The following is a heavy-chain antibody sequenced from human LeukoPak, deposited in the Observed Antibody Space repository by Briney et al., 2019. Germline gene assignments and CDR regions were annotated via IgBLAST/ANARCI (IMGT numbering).Heavy chain of an antibody. CDR2: IQYDGTNK. V-gene: IGHV3-30*02. Sequence: GGSLRLSCAASGFTFSNYGIHWVRQAPGKGLEWVAFIQYDGTNKYYADSVKGRSTISRDNSKNTLYLQMNSLRVEDTAVYYCAKDRGTNWFDPWGQGTLVTVSS. CDR1: GFTFSNYG. CDR3: AKDRGTNWFDP. J-gene: IGHJ5*02. D-gene: IGHD1-1*01.